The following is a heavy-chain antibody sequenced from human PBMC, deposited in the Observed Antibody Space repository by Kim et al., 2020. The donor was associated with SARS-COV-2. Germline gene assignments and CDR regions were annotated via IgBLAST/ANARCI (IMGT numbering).Heavy chain of an antibody. Sequence: YNPSRKGRVTLSVDTSKNQFSLKLSSVPAADTAVYYCATVVGATPRFDYWGQGTLVTVSS. J-gene: IGHJ4*02. CDR3: ATVVGATPRFDY. V-gene: IGHV4-39*01. D-gene: IGHD1-26*01.